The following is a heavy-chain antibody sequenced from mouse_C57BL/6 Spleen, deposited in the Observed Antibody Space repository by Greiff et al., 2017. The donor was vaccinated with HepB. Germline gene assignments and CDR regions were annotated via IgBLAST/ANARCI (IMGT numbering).Heavy chain of an antibody. CDR3: ARWGYYGSSYWYFDV. Sequence: VQLQQSGAELVKPGASVKMSCKASGYTFTSYWITWVKQRPGQGLEWIGDIYPGSGSTNYNEKFKSKATLTVDTSSSTAYMQLSSLTSEDSAVYYCARWGYYGSSYWYFDVWGTGTTVTVSS. CDR2: IYPGSGST. V-gene: IGHV1-55*01. J-gene: IGHJ1*03. CDR1: GYTFTSYW. D-gene: IGHD1-1*01.